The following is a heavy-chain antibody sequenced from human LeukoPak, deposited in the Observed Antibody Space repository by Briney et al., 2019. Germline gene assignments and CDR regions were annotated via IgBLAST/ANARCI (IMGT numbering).Heavy chain of an antibody. J-gene: IGHJ2*01. D-gene: IGHD2-2*01. CDR1: GGSFSGYY. CDR2: INHRGST. Sequence: SETLSLTCAVYGGSFSGYYWSWIRQPPGKGREWIGEINHRGSTNYNPSLKSRVTISVDTSKNQFSLKLSAVTAADTAVYYCARGQRLRVVVPRQHKYRGWYFDLWGRGTLVTVSS. CDR3: ARGQRLRVVVPRQHKYRGWYFDL. V-gene: IGHV4-34*01.